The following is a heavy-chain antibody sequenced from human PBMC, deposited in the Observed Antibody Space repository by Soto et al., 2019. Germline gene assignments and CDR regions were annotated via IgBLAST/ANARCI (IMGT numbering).Heavy chain of an antibody. CDR2: IYYSGST. Sequence: PSETLSLTCTVSCGSISSYYWSWIRQPPGKGLEWIGYIYYSGSTNYNPSLKSRVTISVDTSKNQFSLKLSSVTAADTAVYYCARINWDNTFDYWGQGTLVTVSS. V-gene: IGHV4-59*01. J-gene: IGHJ4*02. CDR1: CGSISSYY. D-gene: IGHD7-27*01. CDR3: ARINWDNTFDY.